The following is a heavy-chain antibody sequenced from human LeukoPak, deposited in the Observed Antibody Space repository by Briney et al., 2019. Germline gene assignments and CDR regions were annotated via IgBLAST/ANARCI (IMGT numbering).Heavy chain of an antibody. CDR3: TGSFGELSFFAH. CDR2: IRSKAYGGTT. Sequence: GGSLRLSCTASGFTFGDYGMSWVREAPGKGLEWVGFIRSKAYGGTTEYAASVKGRFTISRDDSKSIAYLQVNSLKTEDTAVYYCTGSFGELSFFAHWGQGTLVTVSS. D-gene: IGHD3-10*01. V-gene: IGHV3-49*04. J-gene: IGHJ4*02. CDR1: GFTFGDYG.